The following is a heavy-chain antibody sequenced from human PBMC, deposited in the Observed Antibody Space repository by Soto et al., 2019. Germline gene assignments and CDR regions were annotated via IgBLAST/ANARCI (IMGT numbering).Heavy chain of an antibody. CDR2: INAGNGNT. CDR1: GYTFTSYA. Sequence: QVQLVQSGAEVKKPGASVKVSCKASGYTFTSYAMHWVRQAPGQRLEWMGWINAGNGNTKYSQKFQGRVTITRDTSASTAYMELSSMRSEDTAVSYCARRAGLIWFDPWGQGALVTVSS. CDR3: ARRAGLIWFDP. J-gene: IGHJ5*02. D-gene: IGHD6-13*01. V-gene: IGHV1-3*01.